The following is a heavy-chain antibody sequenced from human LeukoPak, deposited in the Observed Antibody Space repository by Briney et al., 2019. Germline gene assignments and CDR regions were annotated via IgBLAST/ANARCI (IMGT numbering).Heavy chain of an antibody. CDR1: GFTFSSSA. D-gene: IGHD7-27*01. Sequence: GGSLRLSCAASGFTFSSSAMSWVRQAPGKGLEWVSAMSGSSGSTYYADSVKGRFTISRDNSRNTLYLHMNSLRADDTAVYYCVKGRLTGDDWGQGSLVTVSS. CDR3: VKGRLTGDD. CDR2: MSGSSGST. V-gene: IGHV3-23*01. J-gene: IGHJ4*02.